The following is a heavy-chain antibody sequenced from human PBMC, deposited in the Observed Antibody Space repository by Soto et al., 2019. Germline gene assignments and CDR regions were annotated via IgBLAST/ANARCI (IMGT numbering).Heavy chain of an antibody. D-gene: IGHD5-18*01. CDR1: GGAFSSYA. J-gene: IGHJ6*02. CDR2: IIPIFGTA. CDR3: ARVRSYGYAYYYGMDV. Sequence: PSVEVSCKDSGGAFSSYAISWVRQAPGQGLEWMGGIIPIFGTANYAQKFQGRVTITADESTSTAYMELSSLRSEDTAVYYCARVRSYGYAYYYGMDVWGQGTTVTVSS. V-gene: IGHV1-69*13.